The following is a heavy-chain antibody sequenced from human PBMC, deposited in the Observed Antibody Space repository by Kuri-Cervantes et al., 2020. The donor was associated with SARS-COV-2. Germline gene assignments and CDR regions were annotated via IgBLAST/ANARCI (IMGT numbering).Heavy chain of an antibody. J-gene: IGHJ4*02. CDR1: GFIFSSYS. V-gene: IGHV3-21*01. Sequence: GGSLRLSCAASGFIFSSYSMNWVRQAPGKGLEWVSSISSSSSYIYYADSVKGRFTISRDNAKNSLYLQMNSLRAEDTAVYYCARNDFWSGYYLDYWGQGTLVTVSS. D-gene: IGHD3-3*01. CDR2: ISSSSSYI. CDR3: ARNDFWSGYYLDY.